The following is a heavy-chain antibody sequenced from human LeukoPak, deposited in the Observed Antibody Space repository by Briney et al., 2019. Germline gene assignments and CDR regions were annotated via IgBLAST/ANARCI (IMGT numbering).Heavy chain of an antibody. CDR1: GFTVSSNY. CDR2: IFSGGST. J-gene: IGHJ4*02. V-gene: IGHV3-53*01. CDR3: ARDLKTSGWYGDFDY. D-gene: IGHD6-19*01. Sequence: GGSLRLSGVASGFTVSSNYMSWVRQAPGKGLEWVSAIFSGGSTFYADSVTGRFTISRDNSKNTVYLEMNSLRAEDTAVYYCARDLKTSGWYGDFDYWGQGTLVTVSS.